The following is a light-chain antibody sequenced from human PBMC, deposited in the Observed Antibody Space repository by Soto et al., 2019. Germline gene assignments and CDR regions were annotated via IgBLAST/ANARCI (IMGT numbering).Light chain of an antibody. CDR1: QSVGSD. Sequence: EIVMTQSPATLSVSPGERATLSCRASQSVGSDLVWYQHKPGQAPRLFIYGASTRATDIPARFSGSGSGTDIPLTISRLQSEDYAVYYCQQYNNLPRTFGGGTKVDIK. CDR2: GAS. J-gene: IGKJ4*01. CDR3: QQYNNLPRT. V-gene: IGKV3-15*01.